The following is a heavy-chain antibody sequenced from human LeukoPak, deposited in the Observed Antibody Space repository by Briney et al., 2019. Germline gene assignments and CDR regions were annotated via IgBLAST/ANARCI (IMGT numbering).Heavy chain of an antibody. CDR2: INPSGGSP. V-gene: IGHV1-46*01. CDR1: GYTFSSYY. Sequence: ASVSLSCKASGYTFSSYYMHWVRQAPGQGLEWMGIINPSGGSPNYAQTFQGKVSMTRDTSTSTVYMELSSLRSEDTAVYYCARDRRYDSSGYSLDYWGRGTLVTVSS. D-gene: IGHD3-22*01. J-gene: IGHJ4*02. CDR3: ARDRRYDSSGYSLDY.